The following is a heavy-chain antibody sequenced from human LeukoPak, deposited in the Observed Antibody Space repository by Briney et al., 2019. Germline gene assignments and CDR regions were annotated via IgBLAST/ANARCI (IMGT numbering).Heavy chain of an antibody. CDR1: GFTFSSYG. CDR2: IWYDGSNK. J-gene: IGHJ4*02. D-gene: IGHD4-17*01. V-gene: IGHV3-33*06. Sequence: GGSLRLSCAASGFTFSSYGMHWVRQAPGKGLEWVAVIWYDGSNKYYADSVKGRFAISRDNSKNTLYLQMNSLRAEDTAVYYCVKDLGYGDGLWASPFDYWGQGTLVTVSS. CDR3: VKDLGYGDGLWASPFDY.